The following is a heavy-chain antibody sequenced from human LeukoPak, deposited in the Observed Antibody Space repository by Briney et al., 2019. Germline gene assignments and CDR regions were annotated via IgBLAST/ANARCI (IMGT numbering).Heavy chain of an antibody. CDR2: ISSSSSTI. CDR3: ASAGSGLY. D-gene: IGHD6-19*01. V-gene: IGHV3-48*02. J-gene: IGHJ4*02. Sequence: GESLKISCAASGFSFSSYSMNWVRQAPGKGLEWVSYISSSSSTIYYADSVKGRFTISRDNAKNSLYLQMNSLRDEDTAVYYCASAGSGLYWGQGTLVTVSS. CDR1: GFSFSSYS.